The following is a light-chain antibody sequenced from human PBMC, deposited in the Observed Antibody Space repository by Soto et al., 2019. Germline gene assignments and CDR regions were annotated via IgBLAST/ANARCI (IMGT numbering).Light chain of an antibody. CDR2: SNN. V-gene: IGLV1-40*01. CDR1: SSNIGAGYD. CDR3: QSYDNNGRV. J-gene: IGLJ3*02. Sequence: QSVLTQPPSVSGAPGQRVTISCTGSSSNIGAGYDVHWYQQLPGTAPKLLIYSNNNRPSGVPDRFSGSKSGTSASLAITGLQAEDEADYYCQSYDNNGRVFGGGTKLTVL.